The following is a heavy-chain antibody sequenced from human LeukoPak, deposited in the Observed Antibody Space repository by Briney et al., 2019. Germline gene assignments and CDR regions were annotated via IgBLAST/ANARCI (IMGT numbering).Heavy chain of an antibody. Sequence: SETLSLTCTVSGGSINNGGYYWSWIRQHPGKGLEWIGHIYYSGSSYYNPSLRSRVTISVDTSKNHFSLKLSSVTAADTAVYYCARNRDGYNSFDYWGQGTLVTVSS. CDR3: ARNRDGYNSFDY. CDR2: IYYSGSS. J-gene: IGHJ4*02. D-gene: IGHD5-24*01. CDR1: GGSINNGGYY. V-gene: IGHV4-31*03.